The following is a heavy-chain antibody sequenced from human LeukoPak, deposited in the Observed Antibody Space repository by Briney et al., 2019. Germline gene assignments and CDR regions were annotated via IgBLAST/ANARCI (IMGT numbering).Heavy chain of an antibody. CDR3: VYCSGGSCFASNWFDP. Sequence: SVKVSCKASGGTFSSCAISWVRQAPGQGLEWMGRIIPSLDVANYAQKFQGRVAITAYKSTSTVYMELSSLKSEDTAVYYCVYCSGGSCFASNWFDPWGQGTLVTVSS. V-gene: IGHV1-69*04. J-gene: IGHJ5*02. CDR1: GGTFSSCA. CDR2: IIPSLDVA. D-gene: IGHD2-15*01.